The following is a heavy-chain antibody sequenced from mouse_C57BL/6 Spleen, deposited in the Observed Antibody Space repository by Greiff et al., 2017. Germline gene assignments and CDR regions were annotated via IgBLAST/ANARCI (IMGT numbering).Heavy chain of an antibody. D-gene: IGHD1-1*01. J-gene: IGHJ4*01. V-gene: IGHV1-69*01. CDR3: ARSRYYYGSSYDAMDY. CDR2: IDPSDSYT. Sequence: VQLQQPGAELVMPGASVKLSCKASGYTFTSYWMHWVKQRPGQGLEWIGEIDPSDSYTNYNQKFKGKSTLTVDKSSSTANMQLSSLTSEDSAVYYCARSRYYYGSSYDAMDYWGQGTSVTVSS. CDR1: GYTFTSYW.